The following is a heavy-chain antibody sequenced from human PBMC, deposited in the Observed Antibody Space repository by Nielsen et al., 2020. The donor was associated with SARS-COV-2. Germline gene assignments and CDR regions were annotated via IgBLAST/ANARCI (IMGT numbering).Heavy chain of an antibody. J-gene: IGHJ6*02. Sequence: GESLKISCKGSGYSFTSYWISWVRQMPGKGLEWMGRIDPSDSYTNYSPSFQGHVTISADKSISTAYLQWSSLKASDTAMYYCARRRGSGSYFYYGMDVWGQGTTVTVSS. CDR2: IDPSDSYT. V-gene: IGHV5-10-1*01. CDR3: ARRRGSGSYFYYGMDV. D-gene: IGHD3-10*01. CDR1: GYSFTSYW.